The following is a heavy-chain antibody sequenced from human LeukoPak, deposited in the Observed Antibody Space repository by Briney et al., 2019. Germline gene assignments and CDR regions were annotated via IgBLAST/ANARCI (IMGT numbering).Heavy chain of an antibody. V-gene: IGHV3-30-3*01. CDR1: GFTFSSYA. CDR3: ARDLGKLWRGMDV. D-gene: IGHD3-10*01. Sequence: GGSLRLSCAASGFTFSSYAMHWVRQAPGKGLEWVAVISYDGSNKYYADSVKGRFTISRDNSKNTLYLQMNSLRAEDTAVYYCARDLGKLWRGMDVWGQGTTVTVSS. J-gene: IGHJ6*02. CDR2: ISYDGSNK.